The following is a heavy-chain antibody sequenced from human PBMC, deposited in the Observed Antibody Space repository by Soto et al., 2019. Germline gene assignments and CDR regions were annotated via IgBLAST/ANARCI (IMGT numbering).Heavy chain of an antibody. CDR3: ASPDCISTSCYPFFFDI. CDR1: GGTFSSYA. Sequence: QVQLVQSGAEVKKPGSSVKVSCKASGGTFSSYAISWVRQAPGQGLEWMGGIIPIFGTANYAQKFQGRVTITADKSPSTAYMELSSLRSEDTAVYYCASPDCISTSCYPFFFDIWGQGTMVTVSS. CDR2: IIPIFGTA. V-gene: IGHV1-69*06. D-gene: IGHD2-2*01. J-gene: IGHJ3*02.